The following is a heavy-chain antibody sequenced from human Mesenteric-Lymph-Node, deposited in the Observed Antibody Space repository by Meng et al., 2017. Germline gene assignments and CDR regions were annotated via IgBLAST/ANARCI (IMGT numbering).Heavy chain of an antibody. V-gene: IGHV3-33*08. CDR3: ARDLSTLWFGELSFDRGMDV. CDR1: GFTFGSYV. D-gene: IGHD3-10*01. CDR2: IWYDGSNK. Sequence: GGSLRLSCAASGFTFGSYVMHWVRQAPGKGLEWVAVIWYDGSNKYYADSVKGRFTISRDNSKNTLYLQMNSLRAEDTAVYYCARDLSTLWFGELSFDRGMDVWGQGTTVTVSS. J-gene: IGHJ6*02.